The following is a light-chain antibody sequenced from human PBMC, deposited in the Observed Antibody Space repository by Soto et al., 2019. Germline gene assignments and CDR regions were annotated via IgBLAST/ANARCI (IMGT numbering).Light chain of an antibody. CDR2: KVS. J-gene: IGKJ2*01. CDR3: VQGSYCPYT. V-gene: IGKV2-30*01. Sequence: DVVLTQSPLSLPVTLGQPASISCRCSQSLVFSDGNTYLNWFQQRPGQSPRRLIYKVSVRDSGVADRFSGSASDTDFTLKISRVEAVDVGVYYCVQGSYCPYTFGQGTKLEI. CDR1: QSLVFSDGNTY.